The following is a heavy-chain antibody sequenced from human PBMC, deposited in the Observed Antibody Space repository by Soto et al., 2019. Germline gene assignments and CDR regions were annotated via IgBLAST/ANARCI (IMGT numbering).Heavy chain of an antibody. CDR2: IYPGDSDT. CDR1: GYSFTSYC. Sequence: GESLKISCKGSGYSFTSYCIVWVRQMPGKGLEWMGIIYPGDSDTRYSPSFHGQVTISADTSISTAYLQWSRLKASDTAMYYCARHSPDYYYGMDVWGQGTTVTVSS. CDR3: ARHSPDYYYGMDV. V-gene: IGHV5-51*01. J-gene: IGHJ6*02.